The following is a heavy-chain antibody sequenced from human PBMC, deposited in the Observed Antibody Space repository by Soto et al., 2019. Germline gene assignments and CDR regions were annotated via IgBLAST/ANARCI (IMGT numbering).Heavy chain of an antibody. D-gene: IGHD3-22*01. J-gene: IGHJ6*02. Sequence: ASVKVSCKASGYTFTSYGIHWVRQAPGQRLEWTGWINAGNGNTKYSEKFQGRVTITRDTSASTAYLELSSLRSEDTAVYYCARDRNDSRAYYHHYYYGMDVWGQGTTVTVSS. CDR2: INAGNGNT. CDR3: ARDRNDSRAYYHHYYYGMDV. CDR1: GYTFTSYG. V-gene: IGHV1-3*01.